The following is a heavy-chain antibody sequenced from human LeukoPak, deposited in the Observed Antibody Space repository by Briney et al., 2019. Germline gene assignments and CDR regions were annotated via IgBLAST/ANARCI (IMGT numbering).Heavy chain of an antibody. V-gene: IGHV4-4*02. D-gene: IGHD3-22*01. J-gene: IGHJ5*02. CDR3: ARASYGYYDSSGYSNWFDP. CDR1: GGSISSSNW. CDR2: IYHSGST. Sequence: SGTLSLTCAVSGGSISSSNWWSWVRQPPGKGLEWIGEIYHSGSTNYNPSLKSRVTISVDKSKNQLSLKLSSVTAADTAVYYCARASYGYYDSSGYSNWFDPWGQGTLVTVSS.